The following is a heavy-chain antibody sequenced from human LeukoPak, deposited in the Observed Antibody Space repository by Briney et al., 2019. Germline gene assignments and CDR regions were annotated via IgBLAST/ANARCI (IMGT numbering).Heavy chain of an antibody. V-gene: IGHV1-69*05. J-gene: IGHJ6*03. CDR2: IIPIFGTA. CDR3: ARTQDIVVVPAVEFYYYYYMDV. CDR1: GGTFSSYA. Sequence: SVKVSCKASGGTFSSYAISWVRQAPGQGLEWMGGIIPIFGTANYAQKFHGRVTITTDESTSTAYMELSSLRSEDTAVYYCARTQDIVVVPAVEFYYYYYMDVWGKGTTVTVSS. D-gene: IGHD2-2*01.